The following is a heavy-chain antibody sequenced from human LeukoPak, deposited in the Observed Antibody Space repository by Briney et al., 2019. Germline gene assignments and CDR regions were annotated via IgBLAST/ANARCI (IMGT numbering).Heavy chain of an antibody. J-gene: IGHJ6*03. CDR1: GGSMTNYF. CDR2: IYHNGNT. Sequence: SETLSLTCSVSGGSMTNYFWSWIRQSPGKGLEWIGYIYHNGNTDYNPSLKSRVSTSVDTSKNQFSLKLSSVTAADTAMYYCVRHISALSAHYYYMDVWGNGTTVTVSS. V-gene: IGHV4-59*08. CDR3: VRHISALSAHYYYMDV. D-gene: IGHD6-19*01.